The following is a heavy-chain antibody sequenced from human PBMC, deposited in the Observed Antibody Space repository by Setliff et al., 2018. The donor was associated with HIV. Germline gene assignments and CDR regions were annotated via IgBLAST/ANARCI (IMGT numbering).Heavy chain of an antibody. Sequence: ASVKVSCKTSGDTFTSYDINWVRQAAGHGLEWMGWMTPYSGNTGYAQKFQGRVTMTRDTSISTAYMELSSLTSEDTAVYWCARGKGVGGVIITGGLDVWGKGTTVTVSS. CDR2: MTPYSGNT. CDR3: ARGKGVGGVIITGGLDV. CDR1: GDTFTSYD. V-gene: IGHV1-8*02. J-gene: IGHJ6*04. D-gene: IGHD3-10*01.